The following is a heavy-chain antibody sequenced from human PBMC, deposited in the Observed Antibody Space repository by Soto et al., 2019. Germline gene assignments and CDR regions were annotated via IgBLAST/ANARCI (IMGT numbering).Heavy chain of an antibody. Sequence: SGPTLVNPTQTLTLTCTFSGFSLSTSGVGVGWIRQPPGKALEWLALIYWDDDKRYSPSLKSRLTITKDTSKNQVVLTMTNMEPVDTATYYCAHRRWNYVRGVIIPPYYFDYWGQGTLVTVSS. CDR3: AHRRWNYVRGVIIPPYYFDY. CDR1: GFSLSTSGVG. D-gene: IGHD3-10*02. V-gene: IGHV2-5*02. J-gene: IGHJ4*02. CDR2: IYWDDDK.